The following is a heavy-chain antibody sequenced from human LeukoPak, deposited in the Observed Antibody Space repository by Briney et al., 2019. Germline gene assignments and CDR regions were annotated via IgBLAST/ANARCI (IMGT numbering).Heavy chain of an antibody. D-gene: IGHD3-22*01. CDR3: ARSYCYDSSGYYYGSDY. Sequence: SQTLSLTCTVSGGSISSGSYYWSWIRQPAGKGLEWIGRIYTSGSTNYNPSLKSRVTISVDTSKNQFSLKLSSVTAADTAVYYCARSYCYDSSGYYYGSDYWGQGTLVTVSS. CDR2: IYTSGST. V-gene: IGHV4-61*02. CDR1: GGSISSGSYY. J-gene: IGHJ4*02.